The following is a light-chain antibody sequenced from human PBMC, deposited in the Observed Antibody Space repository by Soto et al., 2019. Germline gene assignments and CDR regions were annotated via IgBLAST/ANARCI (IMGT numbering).Light chain of an antibody. CDR3: AAWDDSLSGLYV. Sequence: QSVLTQPPSASGTPGQRVTISCSGSSSNIGRNYVYWYQQLPGTAPKLLIYRNDQRPSGVTDRLSGSKSGTSASLAISGLRSEDEADYYCAAWDDSLSGLYVFGTGTKVTVL. J-gene: IGLJ1*01. CDR2: RND. V-gene: IGLV1-47*01. CDR1: SSNIGRNY.